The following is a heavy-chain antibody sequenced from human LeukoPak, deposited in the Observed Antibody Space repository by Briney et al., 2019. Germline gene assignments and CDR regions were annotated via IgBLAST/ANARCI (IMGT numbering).Heavy chain of an antibody. CDR2: IYPGDSDT. D-gene: IGHD2-2*01. V-gene: IGHV5-51*01. CDR1: GYSFTSYW. CDR3: ARRGQGEYQLLVDYYMDV. Sequence: GESLKISCKGSGYSFTSYWIGWVRQMPGKGLEWMGIIYPGDSDTRYSPSFQGQVTISADKSISTAYLQWSSLKASDTAMYYCARRGQGEYQLLVDYYMDVWGKGTTVTVSS. J-gene: IGHJ6*03.